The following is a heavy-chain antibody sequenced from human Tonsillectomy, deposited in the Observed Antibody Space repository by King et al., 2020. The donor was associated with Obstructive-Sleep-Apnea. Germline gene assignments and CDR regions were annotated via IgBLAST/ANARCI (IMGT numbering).Heavy chain of an antibody. CDR1: GGSFSGYY. D-gene: IGHD6-13*01. Sequence: VQLQQWGAGLLKPSETLSLTCAVYGGSFSGYYWSWIRQPPGKGLEWIGEINHSGSTNYNPSLKSRVTISVDTSKNQFSLKLSSVTAADTAVYYCAGGEFWGIAAAGTPIDYWGQGTLVTVSS. V-gene: IGHV4-34*01. J-gene: IGHJ4*02. CDR2: INHSGST. CDR3: AGGEFWGIAAAGTPIDY.